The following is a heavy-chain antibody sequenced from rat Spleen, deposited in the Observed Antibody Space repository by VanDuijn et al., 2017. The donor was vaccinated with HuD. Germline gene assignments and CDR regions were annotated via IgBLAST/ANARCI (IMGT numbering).Heavy chain of an antibody. D-gene: IGHD1-11*01. CDR3: GRSEGPYWYFDF. CDR1: GFTFSDYY. V-gene: IGHV5-29*01. Sequence: EVQLVESDGGLVQPGRSLKLSCAASGFTFSDYYMAWVRQAPTRGLEWVATISSDDISIYYRDSVKGRFTISRDNAKSTLYLQMDGLRSEDTATYYCGRSEGPYWYFDFWGPGTMVTVSS. CDR2: ISSDDISI. J-gene: IGHJ1*01.